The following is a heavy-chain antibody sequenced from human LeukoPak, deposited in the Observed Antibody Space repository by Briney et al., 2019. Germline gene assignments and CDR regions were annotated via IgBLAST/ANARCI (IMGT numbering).Heavy chain of an antibody. CDR3: ARVGPITMVRGTPYYYYYYMDV. CDR1: GYSFTSYN. J-gene: IGHJ6*03. CDR2: IKPSGGNT. D-gene: IGHD3-10*01. V-gene: IGHV1-46*01. Sequence: ASVKVSCKTSGYSFTSYNLHWVRQAPGQRLEWMGIIKPSGGNTNYAQKFQGRVTMTRDTSTSTVYMELSSLKSEDTAVYYCARVGPITMVRGTPYYYYYYMDVWGKGTTVTVSS.